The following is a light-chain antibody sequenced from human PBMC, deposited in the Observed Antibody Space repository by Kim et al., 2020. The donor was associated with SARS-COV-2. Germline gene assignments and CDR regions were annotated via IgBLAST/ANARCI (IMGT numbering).Light chain of an antibody. Sequence: SPGERGTLSCRASQSVSSNLAWYQQKPGQPPRRLIYGASTRATGIPARFSGSGSGTEFTLTISSLQSEDFAVYYCQQYNNWPPWTFGQGTKVDIK. CDR3: QQYNNWPPWT. J-gene: IGKJ1*01. CDR2: GAS. CDR1: QSVSSN. V-gene: IGKV3-15*01.